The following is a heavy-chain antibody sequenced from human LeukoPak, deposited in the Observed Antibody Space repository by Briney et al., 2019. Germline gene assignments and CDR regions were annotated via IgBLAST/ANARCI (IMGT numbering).Heavy chain of an antibody. CDR2: ISSSSSYI. CDR3: AKLTYYYDSSGYYARYFDY. V-gene: IGHV3-21*01. CDR1: GFPFSSFA. J-gene: IGHJ4*02. D-gene: IGHD3-22*01. Sequence: PGGSLRLSCAASGFPFSSFAMSWVRQAPGKGLEWVSSISSSSSYIYYADSVKGRFTISRDNAKNSLYLQMNSLRAEDTAVYYCAKLTYYYDSSGYYARYFDYWGQGTLVTVSS.